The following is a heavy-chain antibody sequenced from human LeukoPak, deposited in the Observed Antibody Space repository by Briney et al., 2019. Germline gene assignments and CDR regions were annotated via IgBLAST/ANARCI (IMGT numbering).Heavy chain of an antibody. CDR3: ARKLRLGGNWFDP. CDR2: IVPISGTT. CDR1: GGTFTSYA. D-gene: IGHD1-26*01. Sequence: SVKVSCKTSGGTFTSYAITWVRQAPGQGLEWMGKIVPISGTTNYAQKFQGRVTFTADESTSTAYMELSSLRSEDTALYYCARKLRLGGNWFDPWGQGTLVTVSS. J-gene: IGHJ5*02. V-gene: IGHV1-69*15.